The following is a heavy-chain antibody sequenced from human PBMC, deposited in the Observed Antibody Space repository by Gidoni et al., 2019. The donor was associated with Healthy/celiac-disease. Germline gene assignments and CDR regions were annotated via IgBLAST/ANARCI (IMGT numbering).Heavy chain of an antibody. Sequence: EVQLVESGGGLVQPGRSLRLSCAAPGFTCDDYAMDWVRQAPGNGLEWVSGIIWNSGRIGYADSVKVRFTISRDNAKNSLYLQMNSLRAEDTALYYCAKSFCGGDCSLDYWGQGTLVTVSS. CDR1: GFTCDDYA. V-gene: IGHV3-9*01. D-gene: IGHD2-21*02. J-gene: IGHJ4*02. CDR2: IIWNSGRI. CDR3: AKSFCGGDCSLDY.